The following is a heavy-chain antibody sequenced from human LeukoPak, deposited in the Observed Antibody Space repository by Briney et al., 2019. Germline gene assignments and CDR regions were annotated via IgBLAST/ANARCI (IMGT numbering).Heavy chain of an antibody. D-gene: IGHD5/OR15-5a*01. Sequence: GGSLRLSCAASGFTFSSYAMSWVRQAPGKGLEWVSAISGPTGSWDYADSVKGRFTISRDNSKNTLFLQMNSLRAEDTAIYYCAKKVGLVSAPLYYFDVWGQGTLVTVSS. CDR2: ISGPTGSW. V-gene: IGHV3-23*01. J-gene: IGHJ4*02. CDR1: GFTFSSYA. CDR3: AKKVGLVSAPLYYFDV.